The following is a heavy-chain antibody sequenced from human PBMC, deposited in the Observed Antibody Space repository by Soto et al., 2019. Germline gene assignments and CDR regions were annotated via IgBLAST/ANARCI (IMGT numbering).Heavy chain of an antibody. CDR2: ISSSGGRT. V-gene: IGHV3-23*01. CDR3: AKVAKPRVVIEYFDY. CDR1: GFSFVNYG. D-gene: IGHD3-3*01. Sequence: GWSLRLSCGTSGFSFVNYGMGWVRQAPGKGLEWVSGISSSGGRTYFADSVRVRFTISRDNSKNTMYLQMDSLRVEDTAVYYCAKVAKPRVVIEYFDYWGQGSLVTVSS. J-gene: IGHJ4*02.